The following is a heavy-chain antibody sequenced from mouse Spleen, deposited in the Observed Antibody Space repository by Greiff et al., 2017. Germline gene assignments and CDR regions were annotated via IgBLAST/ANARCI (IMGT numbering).Heavy chain of an antibody. CDR3: ARSLYYSNYFDY. D-gene: IGHD2-5*01. J-gene: IGHJ2*01. CDR1: GYTFTSYW. CDR2: IYPGSGST. Sequence: VQLQQSGAELVKPGASVKMSCKASGYTFTSYWITWVKQRPGQGLEWIGDIYPGSGSTNYNEKFKSKATLTVDTSSSTAYMQLSSLTSEDSAVYYCARSLYYSNYFDYWGQGTTLTVSS. V-gene: IGHV1-55*01.